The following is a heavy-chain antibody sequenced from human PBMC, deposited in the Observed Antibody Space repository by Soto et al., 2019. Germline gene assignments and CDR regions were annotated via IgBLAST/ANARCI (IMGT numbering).Heavy chain of an antibody. D-gene: IGHD2-8*01. J-gene: IGHJ6*02. CDR1: GFTFRSYS. Sequence: EVQLVESGGGLVKPGGSLRLSCAASGFTFRSYSMNWVRQAPGKGLEWVSSISSRSSYIYYADSLKGRFTISRDSAKNSLYLQMNSLRAEDTAVYYCARGLGYCTNGVCSDLYYYGIDVWGQGTTVTVSS. V-gene: IGHV3-21*01. CDR2: ISSRSSYI. CDR3: ARGLGYCTNGVCSDLYYYGIDV.